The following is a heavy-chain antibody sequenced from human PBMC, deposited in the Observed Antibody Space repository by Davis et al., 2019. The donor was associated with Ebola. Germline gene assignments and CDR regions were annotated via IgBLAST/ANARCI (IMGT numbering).Heavy chain of an antibody. J-gene: IGHJ3*01. CDR3: ARSGMTQDAFNV. D-gene: IGHD2-15*01. CDR1: GYTFTNYA. V-gene: IGHV7-4-1*02. CDR2: INTDSGTP. Sequence: ASVQVSCKASGYTFTNYAMNWVRQAPGQGLEWLGWINTDSGTPTYAQGFTGRFVFSLDTSVSTTYLQISSLKAEDTAVYFCARSGMTQDAFNVWGQGTMVTVSS.